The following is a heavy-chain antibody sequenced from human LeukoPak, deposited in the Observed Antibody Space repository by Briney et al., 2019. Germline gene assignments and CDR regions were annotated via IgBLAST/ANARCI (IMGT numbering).Heavy chain of an antibody. CDR2: IYSGGST. V-gene: IGHV3-53*04. J-gene: IGHJ4*02. CDR3: ARFILGAAAGFDY. Sequence: GGSLRLSCAASGFTFRSYAMNWVRQAPGKGLEWVSVIYSGGSTYYADSVKGRFTISRHNSKNTLYLQMNSLRAVDTAVYYCARFILGAAAGFDYWGQGTLVTVSS. CDR1: GFTFRSYA. D-gene: IGHD6-13*01.